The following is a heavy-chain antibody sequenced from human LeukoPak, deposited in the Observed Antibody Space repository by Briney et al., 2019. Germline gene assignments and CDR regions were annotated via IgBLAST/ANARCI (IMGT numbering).Heavy chain of an antibody. Sequence: GGSLRLSCAASGFTVSSNYMSWVRQAPGKGLEWVSVIYSGGSTYYADSVKGRFTISRDNSKNTLYLQMNSLRAEDTAVYYCARGWCGELSLVYCGEGALVTVSS. CDR1: GFTVSSNY. D-gene: IGHD3-10*01. CDR3: ARGWCGELSLVY. V-gene: IGHV3-66*01. CDR2: IYSGGST. J-gene: IGHJ4*02.